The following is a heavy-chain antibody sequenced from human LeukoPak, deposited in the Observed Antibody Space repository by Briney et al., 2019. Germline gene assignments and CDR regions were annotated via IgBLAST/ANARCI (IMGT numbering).Heavy chain of an antibody. CDR1: GFTFSSYA. Sequence: QPGRSLRLSCAASGFTFSSYAMHWVRQAPGKGLEWVAVISYDGSNKYYADSVKGRFTISRDNSKNTLYLQMNSLRAEDTAVYYCARDRQDYYDSSGYYYYYYGMDVWGQGTTVTVSS. J-gene: IGHJ6*02. CDR3: ARDRQDYYDSSGYYYYYYGMDV. CDR2: ISYDGSNK. D-gene: IGHD3-22*01. V-gene: IGHV3-30*04.